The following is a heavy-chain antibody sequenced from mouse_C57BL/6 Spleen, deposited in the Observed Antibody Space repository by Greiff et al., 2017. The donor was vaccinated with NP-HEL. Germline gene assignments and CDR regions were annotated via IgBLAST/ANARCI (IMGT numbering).Heavy chain of an antibody. J-gene: IGHJ4*01. CDR1: GFTFSDYG. CDR3: ASSDYEGYYAMDY. D-gene: IGHD2-4*01. Sequence: EVKLVESGGGLVKPGGSLKLSCAASGFTFSDYGMHWVRQAPEKGLEWVAYISSGSSTIYYADTVKGRFTIARDNAKNTLFLQMTSLRSEDTAMYYCASSDYEGYYAMDYWGQGTSVTVSS. CDR2: ISSGSSTI. V-gene: IGHV5-17*01.